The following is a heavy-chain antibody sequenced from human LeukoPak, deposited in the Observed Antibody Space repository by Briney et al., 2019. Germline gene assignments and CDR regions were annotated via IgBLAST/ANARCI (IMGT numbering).Heavy chain of an antibody. Sequence: PGGSLRLSCAASGFTFSSYGMHWVRQAPGKGLEWVAVIWYDGSNKYYADSVKGRFTISRDNSKNTLYLQMNSLRAEDTAVYYCARIPAAGTDFDYWGQGTLVTVSS. CDR2: IWYDGSNK. J-gene: IGHJ4*02. D-gene: IGHD6-13*01. CDR3: ARIPAAGTDFDY. V-gene: IGHV3-33*01. CDR1: GFTFSSYG.